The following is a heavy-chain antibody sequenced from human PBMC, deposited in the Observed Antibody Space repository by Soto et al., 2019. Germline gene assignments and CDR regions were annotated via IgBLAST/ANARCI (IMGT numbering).Heavy chain of an antibody. CDR3: ARAPPYPLAFDI. J-gene: IGHJ3*02. Sequence: VQLVQSGAEEKKPGASVKVSCKASGYTFTSYAMHWVRQAPGQRLEWMGWINAGNGNTKYSQNFQGRVTITRDTSASTAYMELSSLRSEDTAVYYCARAPPYPLAFDIWGQGTMVTVSS. CDR1: GYTFTSYA. CDR2: INAGNGNT. V-gene: IGHV1-3*05.